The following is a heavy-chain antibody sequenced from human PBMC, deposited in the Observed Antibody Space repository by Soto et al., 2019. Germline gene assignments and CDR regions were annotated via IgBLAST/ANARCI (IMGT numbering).Heavy chain of an antibody. J-gene: IGHJ6*02. CDR2: ISSRSSDI. CDR3: ARDLGSSWDPSPYYYYYGMDV. D-gene: IGHD6-13*01. Sequence: GGSLRLSCAASEFTFSDYSMNWVRQAPGKGLEWVSSISSRSSDIYYADSVKGRFTISRDNAKNSLFLQMNSLRAEDTAVYYCARDLGSSWDPSPYYYYYGMDVWGQGTTVTVSS. CDR1: EFTFSDYS. V-gene: IGHV3-21*01.